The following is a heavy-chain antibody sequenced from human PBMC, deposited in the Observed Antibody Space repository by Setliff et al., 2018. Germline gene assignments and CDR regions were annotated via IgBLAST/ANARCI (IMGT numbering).Heavy chain of an antibody. CDR2: ISAYTGRA. V-gene: IGHV4-30-4*01. CDR1: GGSIRSGNDL. D-gene: IGHD4-4*01. CDR3: AREVIDPVSSDAFDI. Sequence: NPSETLSLTCTVSGGSIRSGNDLWSWLRQSPGKGLEWIAYISAYTGRAYYSPSLQSRAALSADTSKSQFSLRLTSVTAADTAVYYCAREVIDPVSSDAFDIWGQGRMVTVSS. J-gene: IGHJ3*02.